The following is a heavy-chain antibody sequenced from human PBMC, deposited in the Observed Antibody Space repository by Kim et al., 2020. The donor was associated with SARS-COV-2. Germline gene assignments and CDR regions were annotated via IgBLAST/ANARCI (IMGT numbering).Heavy chain of an antibody. CDR2: IGTAGDT. V-gene: IGHV3-13*01. CDR3: ARAVHRIAAAGYYYYYGMDV. Sequence: GGSLILSCAASGFTFSSYDMHWVRQATGKGLEWVSAIGTAGDTYYPGSVKGRFTISRENAKNSLYLQMNSLRAGDTAVYYCARAVHRIAAAGYYYYYGMDVWGQGTTVTVSS. J-gene: IGHJ6*02. CDR1: GFTFSSYD. D-gene: IGHD6-13*01.